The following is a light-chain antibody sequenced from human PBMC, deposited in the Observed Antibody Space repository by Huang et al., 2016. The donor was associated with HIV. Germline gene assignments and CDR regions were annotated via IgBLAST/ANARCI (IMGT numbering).Light chain of an antibody. V-gene: IGKV2-28*01. J-gene: IGKJ1*01. CDR2: MGS. CDR1: QSLLHSNDYYY. Sequence: DIVMTQSPLSLSVIPGEPASISCRSIQSLLHSNDYYYLDWYLQKPVQSTQLLIYMGSSRASRVHERFRGSRAGTDITEKNSRVGADGVGVYYCMQGLQTPRTFGHGTKVEIK. CDR3: MQGLQTPRT.